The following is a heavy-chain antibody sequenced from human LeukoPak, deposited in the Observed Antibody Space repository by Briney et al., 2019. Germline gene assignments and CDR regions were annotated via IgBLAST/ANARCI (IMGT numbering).Heavy chain of an antibody. V-gene: IGHV4-39*07. CDR3: ARDIWFGELDY. CDR1: GGSISSSSYY. CDR2: IYYSGST. J-gene: IGHJ4*02. D-gene: IGHD3-10*01. Sequence: SETLFLTCTVSGGSISSSSYYWGWIRQPPGKGLEWIGSIYYSGSTYYNPSLKSRVTISVDTSKNQFSLKLSSVTAADTAVYYCARDIWFGELDYWGQGTLVTVSS.